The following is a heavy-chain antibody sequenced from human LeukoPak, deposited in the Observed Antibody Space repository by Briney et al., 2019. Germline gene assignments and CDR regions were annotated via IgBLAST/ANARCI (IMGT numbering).Heavy chain of an antibody. Sequence: GGSLRLSCAPSGFTASSNYMSWVRQAPGKGLEWVSVIYSGGDTFYADSVKGRFTISRGNSKNTLYLQMNSLRAEDTAVYYCAAKVELRSNGPYFNSWGQGTLVTVSS. CDR2: IYSGGDT. D-gene: IGHD1-7*01. J-gene: IGHJ4*02. CDR1: GFTASSNY. V-gene: IGHV3-53*01. CDR3: AAKVELRSNGPYFNS.